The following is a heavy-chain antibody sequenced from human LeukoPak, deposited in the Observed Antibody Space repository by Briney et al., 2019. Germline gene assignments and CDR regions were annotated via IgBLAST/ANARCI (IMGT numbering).Heavy chain of an antibody. J-gene: IGHJ4*02. CDR3: TKDIAGDYFFDY. CDR1: GFRFDDCA. V-gene: IGHV3-9*01. Sequence: GGSLRLSCITSGFRFDDCAMHWVRQAPGKGLEWVSGISYNSGSIAYADSVKGRFTISRDNAKNSVYLQMNSLRVEDTAFYYCTKDIAGDYFFDYWGQGILVTVSS. D-gene: IGHD6-13*01. CDR2: ISYNSGSI.